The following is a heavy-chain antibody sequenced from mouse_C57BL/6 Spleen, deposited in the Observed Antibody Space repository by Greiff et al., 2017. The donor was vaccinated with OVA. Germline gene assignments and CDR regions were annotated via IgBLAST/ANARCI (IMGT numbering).Heavy chain of an antibody. CDR3: ARNYDYLYYAMDY. CDR2: IHPNSGST. CDR1: GYTFTSYW. D-gene: IGHD2-4*01. Sequence: QVQLQQPGAELVKPGASVKLSCKASGYTFTSYWMHWVKQRPGQGLEWIGMIHPNSGSTNYNEKFKSKATLTVDKSSSTAYMQLSSLTSEDSAVYYCARNYDYLYYAMDYWGQGTSGTVSS. J-gene: IGHJ4*01. V-gene: IGHV1-64*01.